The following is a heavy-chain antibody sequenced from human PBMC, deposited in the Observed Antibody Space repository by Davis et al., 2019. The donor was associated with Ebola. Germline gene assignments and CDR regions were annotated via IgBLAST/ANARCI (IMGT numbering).Heavy chain of an antibody. V-gene: IGHV3-21*01. CDR1: GFTCSSYG. J-gene: IGHJ6*02. Sequence: GESLKISCAASGFTCSSYGMNWLRQAPGKGLEWVSSISSSSSYIYYADSVKGRFTISRDNAKNSLYLQMNSLRAEDTAGYYCAKTEATVTPWDNYGMDGWGQGNTVTGSS. CDR2: ISSSSSYI. D-gene: IGHD4-17*01. CDR3: AKTEATVTPWDNYGMDG.